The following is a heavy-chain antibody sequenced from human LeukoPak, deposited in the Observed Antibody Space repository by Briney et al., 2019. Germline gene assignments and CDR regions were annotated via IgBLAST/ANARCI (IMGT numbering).Heavy chain of an antibody. CDR1: GASIGSYY. J-gene: IGHJ3*02. CDR2: LYFSGST. Sequence: TASETLSLTCSVSGASIGSYYWNWIRQPPGKELEWIGYLYFSGSTNYNPSLKSRVTISVDTSKNHISLKLRSVTAADTALYYCATGVQYGGGDVFDIWGQGTMVSVSS. D-gene: IGHD4-23*01. CDR3: ATGVQYGGGDVFDI. V-gene: IGHV4-59*01.